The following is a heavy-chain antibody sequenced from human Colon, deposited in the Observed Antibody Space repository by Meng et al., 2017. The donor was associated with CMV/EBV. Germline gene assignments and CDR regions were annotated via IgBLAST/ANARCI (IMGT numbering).Heavy chain of an antibody. D-gene: IGHD3-3*01. CDR3: AREGGEGYDFWSGYYTTNYYGMDV. CDR2: ISAYNANT. CDR1: GYSFTNYN. Sequence: ASVKVSCKASGYSFTNYNINWVRQAPGQGLEWMGWISAYNANTNYAQKFQGRVTMTTDTSTSTAYMELRSLRSDDTAVYYCAREGGEGYDFWSGYYTTNYYGMDVWGQGTTVTVSS. J-gene: IGHJ6*02. V-gene: IGHV1-18*04.